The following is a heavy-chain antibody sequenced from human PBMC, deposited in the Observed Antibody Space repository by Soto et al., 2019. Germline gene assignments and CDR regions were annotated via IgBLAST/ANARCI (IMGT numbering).Heavy chain of an antibody. D-gene: IGHD3-10*01. CDR3: ASEDYGSGSFDY. V-gene: IGHV3-33*01. Sequence: QVQLVESGGGVVQPGRSLRLSCAASGFTFSSYGMHWVRQAPGKGLEWVAVIWYDGSNKYYADSVKGRFTISRDNSKNTLYLQMNCLRAEDTAVYYCASEDYGSGSFDYWGQGTLVTVSS. CDR2: IWYDGSNK. J-gene: IGHJ4*02. CDR1: GFTFSSYG.